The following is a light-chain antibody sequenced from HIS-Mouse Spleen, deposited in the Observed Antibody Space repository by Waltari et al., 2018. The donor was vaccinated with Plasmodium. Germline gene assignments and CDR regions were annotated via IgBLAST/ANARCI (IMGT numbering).Light chain of an antibody. CDR3: QQYDNLPPLFT. CDR1: QDISNY. V-gene: IGKV1-33*01. Sequence: DIQMNQSPSSLSASVGDRVTITCQASQDISNYLNWYQQKPGKAPKLLIYDASNLETGVPSRFSVSGSGTDFTFTISSLQPEDIATYYCQQYDNLPPLFTFGPGTKVDIK. CDR2: DAS. J-gene: IGKJ3*01.